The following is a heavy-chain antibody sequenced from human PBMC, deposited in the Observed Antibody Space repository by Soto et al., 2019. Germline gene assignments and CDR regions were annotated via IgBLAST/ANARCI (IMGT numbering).Heavy chain of an antibody. CDR3: ARDTHDYGVPDGGIDV. J-gene: IGHJ6*01. D-gene: IGHD4-17*01. CDR1: GGSVSSGTHY. Sequence: QVQLQESGPRLVKPSETLSLTCSFSGGSVSSGTHYWSWIRQPPGTRLEWIGYIYYTGTTKYNPSIKSRTTILVDTSKNQVSLTMSSVTAADTALYYCARDTHDYGVPDGGIDVWGQGTTVTVSS. CDR2: IYYTGTT. V-gene: IGHV4-61*01.